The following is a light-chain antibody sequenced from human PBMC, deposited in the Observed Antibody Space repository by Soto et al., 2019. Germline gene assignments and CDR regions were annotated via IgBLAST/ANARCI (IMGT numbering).Light chain of an antibody. CDR1: QSISSN. V-gene: IGKV3-15*01. CDR2: GAS. Sequence: EILMTQSPATLSVSPGERATLSCRASQSISSNLAWYQQKSGQAPRLLIYGASPMATGIPARFSGSGSGTEFTLTISSLQSEDFAIYYCQQYNNWLPTFGQGTKVEIK. CDR3: QQYNNWLPT. J-gene: IGKJ1*01.